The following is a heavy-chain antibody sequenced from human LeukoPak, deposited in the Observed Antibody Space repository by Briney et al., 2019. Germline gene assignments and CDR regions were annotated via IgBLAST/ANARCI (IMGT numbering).Heavy chain of an antibody. CDR2: IYPGDSGT. D-gene: IGHD1-1*01. J-gene: IGHJ4*02. CDR1: GYNFTSYW. CDR3: ARLSNWNDGFMGY. V-gene: IGHV5-51*01. Sequence: GESLKISCKGSGYNFTSYWIGWVLQMPGKGLEWMGIIYPGDSGTRYGPSFQGQVTISADKSISTAYLQWSSLKASDTAMYYCARLSNWNDGFMGYWGQGTLVTVSS.